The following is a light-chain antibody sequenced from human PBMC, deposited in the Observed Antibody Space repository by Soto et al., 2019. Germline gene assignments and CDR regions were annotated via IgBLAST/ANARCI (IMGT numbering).Light chain of an antibody. Sequence: QSVLTQPPSASGTPGQRVTISCSGGSPNIGSNTVNWYQQLPGTAPKLLMYANNQRPSGVPDRFSGSKSGTSASLAISGLQSEDEADYYCATRDDRLTGVVFGGGTKLTVL. CDR1: SPNIGSNT. CDR3: ATRDDRLTGVV. V-gene: IGLV1-44*01. CDR2: ANN. J-gene: IGLJ2*01.